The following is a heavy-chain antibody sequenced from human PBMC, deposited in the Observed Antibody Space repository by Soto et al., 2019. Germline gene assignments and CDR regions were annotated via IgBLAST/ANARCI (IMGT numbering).Heavy chain of an antibody. V-gene: IGHV3-30*18. J-gene: IGHJ6*02. CDR3: AKDLTGYSYGYYGMDV. D-gene: IGHD5-18*01. CDR1: GFTFSSYG. CDR2: ISYGGSDE. Sequence: QVQLVESGGDVVQPGRSLRLSCAASGFTFSSYGMHWVRQAPGKGLEWVAVISYGGSDEYYADSVEGRFTISRDNSKNTLYLQMNSLRAEDTAVYYCAKDLTGYSYGYYGMDVWGQGTTVTASS.